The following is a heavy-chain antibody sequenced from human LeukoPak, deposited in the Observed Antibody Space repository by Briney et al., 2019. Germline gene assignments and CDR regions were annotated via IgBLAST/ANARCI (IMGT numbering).Heavy chain of an antibody. J-gene: IGHJ4*02. Sequence: SEILSLTCTVSGGSITTSGYYWGWIRQPPGKGLEYFASIDSSGNAYYNPSLQSRVTISADTSKNQFSLKLSSVTAADTAVYYCARAGPRIDYWGQGTLVTVSS. V-gene: IGHV4-39*07. CDR2: IDSSGNA. CDR1: GGSITTSGYY. CDR3: ARAGPRIDY.